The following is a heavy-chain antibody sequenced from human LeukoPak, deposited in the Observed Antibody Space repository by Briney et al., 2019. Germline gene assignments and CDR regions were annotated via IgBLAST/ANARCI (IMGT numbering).Heavy chain of an antibody. CDR3: AKMRNTAMAHGMDV. CDR2: INWMGNNV. J-gene: IGHJ6*02. D-gene: IGHD5-18*01. Sequence: GGSLRLSCAASGFTFDDYAMHWVRQAPGKGLGWVSGINWMGNNVGYADSVQGRFTISRDNAKNSLYLQMDSLRTEDTALYYCAKMRNTAMAHGMDVWGQGTTVTVSS. V-gene: IGHV3-9*01. CDR1: GFTFDDYA.